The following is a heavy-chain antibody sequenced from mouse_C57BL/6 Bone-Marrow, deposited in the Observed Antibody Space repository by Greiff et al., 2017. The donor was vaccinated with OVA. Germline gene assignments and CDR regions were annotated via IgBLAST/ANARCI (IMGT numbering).Heavy chain of an antibody. Sequence: QVQLQQPGAELVRPGTSVKLSCKASGYTFTSYWMHWVKQRPGQGLEWIGVIDPSDSYTNYNQKFKGEATLTVDTSSSTAYMQLSSLTSEDSAVYYCARPYGSSYLDYWGQGTTLTVSS. D-gene: IGHD1-1*01. V-gene: IGHV1-59*01. CDR1: GYTFTSYW. J-gene: IGHJ2*01. CDR2: IDPSDSYT. CDR3: ARPYGSSYLDY.